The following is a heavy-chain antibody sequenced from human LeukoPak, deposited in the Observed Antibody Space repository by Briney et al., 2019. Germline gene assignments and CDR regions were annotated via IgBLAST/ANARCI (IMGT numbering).Heavy chain of an antibody. D-gene: IGHD3-10*01. CDR2: INPNSGGT. CDR1: GYTLTELS. J-gene: IGHJ4*02. V-gene: IGHV1-2*02. CDR3: ASTLWFGRTGYFDY. Sequence: ASVKVSCKVSGYTLTELSMHWVRQAPGQGLEWMGWINPNSGGTNYAQKFQGRVTMTRDTSISTAYMELSRLRSDDTAVYYCASTLWFGRTGYFDYWGQGTLVTVSS.